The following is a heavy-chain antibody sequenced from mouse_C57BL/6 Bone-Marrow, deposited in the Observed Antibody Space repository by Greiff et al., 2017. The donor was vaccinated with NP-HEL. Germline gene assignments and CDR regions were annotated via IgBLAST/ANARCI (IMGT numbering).Heavy chain of an antibody. V-gene: IGHV1-39*01. CDR3: ARYPYYFDY. Sequence: VQLQQSGPELVKPGASVKISCKASGYSFPDYTLNWVQQSNGKSLSWIVVINPNYGTTSYNQKFKGKATLTVDQSSSTAYMQLNSLTSEDSAVYYCARYPYYFDYGGQGTTRTVSS. CDR2: INPNYGTT. CDR1: GYSFPDYT. J-gene: IGHJ2*01.